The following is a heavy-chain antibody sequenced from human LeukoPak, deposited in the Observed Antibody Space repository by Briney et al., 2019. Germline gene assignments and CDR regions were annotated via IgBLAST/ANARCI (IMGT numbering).Heavy chain of an antibody. D-gene: IGHD3-10*01. J-gene: IGHJ4*02. V-gene: IGHV5-51*01. Sequence: GESLKISCKGSGYSFTSYWIGWVRQMPGKGLEWMGIIYPGDSDTRYSPSFQGQVTISADKSISTAYLQWSSLKASDTAMYYCARRHRITMVRGVGEYYFDYWGQGTLVTVSS. CDR3: ARRHRITMVRGVGEYYFDY. CDR2: IYPGDSDT. CDR1: GYSFTSYW.